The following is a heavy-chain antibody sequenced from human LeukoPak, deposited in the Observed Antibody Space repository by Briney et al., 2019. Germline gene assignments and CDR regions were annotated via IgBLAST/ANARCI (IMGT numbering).Heavy chain of an antibody. CDR1: GFAFSSYW. CDR3: ARDPGGGSYDL. J-gene: IGHJ3*01. CDR2: INPDGGTK. V-gene: IGHV3-7*03. D-gene: IGHD3-10*01. Sequence: GGSLRLSCAASGFAFSSYWMNWVRQAPGKGLEWVGIINPDGGTKSHVDSVKGRFTISRDNAKSSLYLQMNSLTDEDTAVYYCARDPGGGSYDLWGQGTMVTVSS.